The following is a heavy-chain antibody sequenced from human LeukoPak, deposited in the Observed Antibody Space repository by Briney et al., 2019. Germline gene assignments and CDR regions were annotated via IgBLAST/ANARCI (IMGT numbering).Heavy chain of an antibody. CDR1: GGSLSGYF. D-gene: IGHD4-17*01. CDR3: ERARSTVTTYFDS. CDR2: INVDGSI. J-gene: IGHJ4*02. V-gene: IGHV4-34*01. Sequence: SETLSLTCAVDGGSLSGYFWSWIRQPPGKGLEWIGEINVDGSINYNPSLKSRVTISADTSKSQFSLELTSVIAADTAVFYCERARSTVTTYFDSWGQGTLVIVSS.